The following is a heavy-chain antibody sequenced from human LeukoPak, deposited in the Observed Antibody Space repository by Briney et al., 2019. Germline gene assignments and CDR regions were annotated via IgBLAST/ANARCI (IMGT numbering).Heavy chain of an antibody. J-gene: IGHJ4*02. CDR3: ATSYIVVVPAALGY. CDR1: GYTFTGYY. V-gene: IGHV1-2*02. CDR2: INPNSGGT. D-gene: IGHD2-2*01. Sequence: ASVKVSCKASGYTFTGYYMHWVRQAPGHGLEWMGWINPNSGGTNYAQKFQGRVTMTRDTSISTAYMELSRLRSDDTAVYYCATSYIVVVPAALGYWGQGTLVTVSS.